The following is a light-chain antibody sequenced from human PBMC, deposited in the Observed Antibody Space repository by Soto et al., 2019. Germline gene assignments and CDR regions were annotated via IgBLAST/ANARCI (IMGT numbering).Light chain of an antibody. J-gene: IGKJ1*01. CDR2: DAS. CDR1: QSISSW. Sequence: DIQMTQSPSTLSASVRDRVTITCRASQSISSWLAWYQQKPGKAPKLLIYDASSLESGVPSRFSGSAFGTEFTLTITSLQPDDLATYYCQQYNVYPWTFGQGTKVDIK. V-gene: IGKV1-5*01. CDR3: QQYNVYPWT.